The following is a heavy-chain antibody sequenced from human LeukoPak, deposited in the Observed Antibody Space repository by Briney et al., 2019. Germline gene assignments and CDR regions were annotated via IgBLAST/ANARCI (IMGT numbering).Heavy chain of an antibody. Sequence: SETLSLTCAVSGYSISSGYYWGWIRQPPGKGLEWTGSIYHSGSTYYNPSLKSRVTISVDTSKNQFSLKLSSVTAADTAVYYCARLEYSSSSDYWGQGTLVTVSS. J-gene: IGHJ4*02. CDR3: ARLEYSSSSDY. D-gene: IGHD6-6*01. CDR1: GYSISSGYY. CDR2: IYHSGST. V-gene: IGHV4-38-2*01.